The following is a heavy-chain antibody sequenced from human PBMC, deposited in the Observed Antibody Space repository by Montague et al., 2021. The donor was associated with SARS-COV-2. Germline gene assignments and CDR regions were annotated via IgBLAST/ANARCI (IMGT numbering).Heavy chain of an antibody. CDR2: IYYSGGI. J-gene: IGHJ5*02. Sequence: SETLSLTCTVSGGSMSDHYWAWIRQPPGKGLEWLVYIYYSGGINSXASLKSRVSMSVDTSKNQFSLKLTSVTAADTAVYYCARAVSVRRAVNWFDPWGQGTLVTVSS. V-gene: IGHV4-59*11. D-gene: IGHD3-10*01. CDR3: ARAVSVRRAVNWFDP. CDR1: GGSMSDHY.